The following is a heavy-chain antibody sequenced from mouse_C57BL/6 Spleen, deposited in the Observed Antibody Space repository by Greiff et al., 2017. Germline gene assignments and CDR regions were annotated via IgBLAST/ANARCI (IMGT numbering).Heavy chain of an antibody. V-gene: IGHV1-64*01. J-gene: IGHJ2*01. CDR2: IHPNSGIT. CDR1: GYTFTSYW. CDR3: ARVGSSYEDY. D-gene: IGHD1-1*01. Sequence: VQLQQPGAELVKPGASVKLSCKASGYTFTSYWMHWVKQRPGQGLEWIGMIHPNSGITNYNEKFKSKATLTVDKSSSTAYMQLSSLTSEDSAVYYCARVGSSYEDYWGQGTTLTVSS.